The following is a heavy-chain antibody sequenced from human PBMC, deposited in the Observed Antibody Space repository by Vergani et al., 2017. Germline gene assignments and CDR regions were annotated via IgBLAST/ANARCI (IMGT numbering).Heavy chain of an antibody. Sequence: QVQLQQWGAGLLKPSETLSLTCAVYGGSFSGYYWSWIRQPPGKGLEWIGEINHSGSTNYNPSLKSRVTLSVDTSKNQFSLKLSSVTAADTAVYYCASGYCSGGSCYRGGGYWGQGTLVTVSS. V-gene: IGHV4-34*01. CDR3: ASGYCSGGSCYRGGGY. CDR1: GGSFSGYY. CDR2: INHSGST. J-gene: IGHJ4*02. D-gene: IGHD2-15*01.